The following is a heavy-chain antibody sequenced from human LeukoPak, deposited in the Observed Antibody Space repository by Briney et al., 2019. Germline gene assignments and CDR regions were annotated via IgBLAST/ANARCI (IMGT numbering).Heavy chain of an antibody. CDR2: TGTAGDT. J-gene: IGHJ4*02. CDR1: GFTFSSYD. Sequence: GGSLRLSCAASGFTFSSYDMHWVRQATGKGLEWVSATGTAGDTYYPGSVKGRFTISSENAKNSLYLQMNSLRAGDTAVYYCARAGGPLHFDYWGQGTLVTVSS. V-gene: IGHV3-13*01. D-gene: IGHD3-16*01. CDR3: ARAGGPLHFDY.